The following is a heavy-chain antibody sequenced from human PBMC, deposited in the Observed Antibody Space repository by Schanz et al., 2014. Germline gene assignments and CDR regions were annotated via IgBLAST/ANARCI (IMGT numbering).Heavy chain of an antibody. D-gene: IGHD2-2*01. CDR1: GYTFTTYY. CDR3: ARGGFFDSTSFDS. CDR2: INPSSGTT. V-gene: IGHV1-46*03. J-gene: IGHJ4*02. Sequence: QGQLVQSGAEVKKPGASVKVSCKASGYTFTTYYIHWVRQAPGQGLEWMGKINPSSGTTRIAQNFQGRLTVTRDTSTSTVNMELSSLRSEDTAGYYCARGGFFDSTSFDSWGQGTLVTVSS.